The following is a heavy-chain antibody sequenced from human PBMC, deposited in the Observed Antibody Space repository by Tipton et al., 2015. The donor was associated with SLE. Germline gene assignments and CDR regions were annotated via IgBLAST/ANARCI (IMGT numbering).Heavy chain of an antibody. V-gene: IGHV4-31*03. CDR3: ARARRTTSSHFDY. Sequence: GLVKPSQTLSLTCTVSGASVRSDGYYWTWIRQHPGKGLEWIGYIYNTGTTYSNPSLKSRITISGDTSSNQFSLSLTSVTAADTALYYCARARRTTSSHFDYWGQGTLVTVSS. D-gene: IGHD1-14*01. CDR1: GASVRSDGYY. J-gene: IGHJ4*02. CDR2: IYNTGTT.